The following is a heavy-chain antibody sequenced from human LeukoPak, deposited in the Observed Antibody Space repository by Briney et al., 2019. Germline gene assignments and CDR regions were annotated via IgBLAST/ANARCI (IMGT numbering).Heavy chain of an antibody. CDR1: GFTFSDAW. J-gene: IGHJ4*02. CDR3: SGRLDYGDDY. CDR2: IKSKTDGGTT. Sequence: GGSLRLSCAASGFTFSDAWMSWVRQAPGRGLEWVGRIKSKTDGGTTDYAAPVKGRFTISRDDSKNTLYLQMNSLKTEDTAVYYCSGRLDYGDDYWGQGTLVTVFS. D-gene: IGHD4-17*01. V-gene: IGHV3-15*01.